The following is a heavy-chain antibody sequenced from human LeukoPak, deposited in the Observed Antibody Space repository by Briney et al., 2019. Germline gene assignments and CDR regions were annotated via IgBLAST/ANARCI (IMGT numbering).Heavy chain of an antibody. CDR3: ARDWEGDWFDP. J-gene: IGHJ5*02. Sequence: ASVKVSCKASGYTFTSYYMHWVRQAPGQGLEWMGIINPNGGSTSYAQKFQGRVTMTRDMSTSTVYMELSSLRSEDTAVYYCARDWEGDWFDPWGQGTLVTVSS. D-gene: IGHD1-26*01. V-gene: IGHV1-46*01. CDR1: GYTFTSYY. CDR2: INPNGGST.